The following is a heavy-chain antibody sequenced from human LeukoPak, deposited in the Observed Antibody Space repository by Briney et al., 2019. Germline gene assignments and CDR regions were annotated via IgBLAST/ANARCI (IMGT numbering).Heavy chain of an antibody. CDR1: GYTFTSYD. CDR3: ARAPQQQLVPLDY. CDR2: INPNSGGT. D-gene: IGHD6-13*01. Sequence: ASVKVSYKASGYTFTSYDINWVRQATGQGLEWMGWINPNSGGTNYAQKFQGRVTMTRDTSISTAYMELSRLRSDDTAVYYCARAPQQQLVPLDYWGQGTLVTVSS. V-gene: IGHV1-2*02. J-gene: IGHJ4*02.